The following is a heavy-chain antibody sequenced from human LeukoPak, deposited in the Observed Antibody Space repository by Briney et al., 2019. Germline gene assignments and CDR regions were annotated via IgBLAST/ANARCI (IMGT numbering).Heavy chain of an antibody. CDR3: ARQHYDTSGYNDY. J-gene: IGHJ4*02. V-gene: IGHV4-39*01. Sequence: PSETLSLTCTVSGGSISSSSYCWGWIRQAPGKGLEWIGSIYYSGSTYYNPSLKSRVTISVDTSKNHFSLKLSSVTAADTAVYHCARQHYDTSGYNDYWGQGTLVTVSS. CDR1: GGSISSSSYC. D-gene: IGHD3-22*01. CDR2: IYYSGST.